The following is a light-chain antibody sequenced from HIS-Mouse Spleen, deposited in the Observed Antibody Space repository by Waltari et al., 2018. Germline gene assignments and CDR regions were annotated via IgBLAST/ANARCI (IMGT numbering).Light chain of an antibody. J-gene: IGLJ2*01. CDR3: YSTDSSGNHRV. V-gene: IGLV3-10*01. CDR1: ALPKKS. CDR2: EDS. Sequence: SYELTQPPSVSVSPGQPARITCSGDALPKKSAYWYQQKSGQAPVLVIYEDSKRPPGIPERFSGSSSGTMATLTISGAQVEDEADYYCYSTDSSGNHRVFGGGTKLTVL.